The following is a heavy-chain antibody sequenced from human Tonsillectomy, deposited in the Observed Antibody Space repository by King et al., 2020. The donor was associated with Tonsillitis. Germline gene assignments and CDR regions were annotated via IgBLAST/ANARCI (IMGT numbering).Heavy chain of an antibody. CDR3: ARDYVEGSGRYYNWRGYFDY. V-gene: IGHV1-46*01. D-gene: IGHD3-10*01. CDR2: INPSGGST. CDR1: GYTFTSYY. Sequence: QLVQSGAEVKKPGASVKVSCKASGYTFTSYYMHWVRQAPGQGLEWMGIINPSGGSTSYAQKFQGRVTMTRDTSTSTVYMELSSLRSEDTAVYYCARDYVEGSGRYYNWRGYFDYWGQGTLVTVSS. J-gene: IGHJ4*02.